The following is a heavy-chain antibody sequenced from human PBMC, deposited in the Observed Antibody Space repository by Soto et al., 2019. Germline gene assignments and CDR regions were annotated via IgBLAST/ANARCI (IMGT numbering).Heavy chain of an antibody. D-gene: IGHD5-12*01. Sequence: GGSLRLSCAASGFTFSSYGMHWIRQAPGKRLEWVAVIWYDGSNKYYADSVKGRFTISRDNSKNTLYLQMNSLRAEDTAVYFCSRDGRGGIVATILYYGMDVWGQGTTVTVSS. CDR3: SRDGRGGIVATILYYGMDV. CDR1: GFTFSSYG. CDR2: IWYDGSNK. V-gene: IGHV3-33*01. J-gene: IGHJ6*02.